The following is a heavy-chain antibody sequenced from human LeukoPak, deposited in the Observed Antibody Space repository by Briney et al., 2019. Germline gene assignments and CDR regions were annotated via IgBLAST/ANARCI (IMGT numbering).Heavy chain of an antibody. CDR2: IYTSGST. D-gene: IGHD6-13*01. CDR1: GGPISSYY. J-gene: IGHJ4*02. Sequence: SETLSLTCTVSGGPISSYYWNWIRQPADKGLEWIGRIYTSGSTNYNPSLKSRVTISVDTSKNQFSLKLSSVTAADTAVYYCARESSSWYERDYWGQGTLVTVSS. CDR3: ARESSSWYERDY. V-gene: IGHV4-4*07.